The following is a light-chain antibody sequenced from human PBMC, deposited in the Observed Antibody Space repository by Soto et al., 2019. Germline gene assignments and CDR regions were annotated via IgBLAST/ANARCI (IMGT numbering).Light chain of an antibody. CDR3: SSYAGSNNFV. V-gene: IGLV2-8*01. CDR1: SSDVGYYNY. J-gene: IGLJ2*01. CDR2: EVS. Sequence: QSALTLHPSASGSPGQSVTISCTGTSSDVGYYNYVSWYQQHPGKAPKLMIYEVSKRPSGVPDRFSGSKSGNTASLTVSGLQAEDEADYYCSSYAGSNNFVFGGGTKLTVL.